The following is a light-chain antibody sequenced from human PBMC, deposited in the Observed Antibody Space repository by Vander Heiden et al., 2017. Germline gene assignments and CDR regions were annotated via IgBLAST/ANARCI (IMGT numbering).Light chain of an antibody. CDR3: QSFDSSLSGSKWV. CDR1: SSNIGANYD. Sequence: QPVMTPPPSVSGAPGQRVTISCTGSSSNIGANYDVHWYQHLPGTASKLLIYGDTNRPSGVPDRFSASKSGTSASLAITGLQAEDEADDYCQSFDSSLSGSKWVFGGGTKVTVL. V-gene: IGLV1-40*01. CDR2: GDT. J-gene: IGLJ3*02.